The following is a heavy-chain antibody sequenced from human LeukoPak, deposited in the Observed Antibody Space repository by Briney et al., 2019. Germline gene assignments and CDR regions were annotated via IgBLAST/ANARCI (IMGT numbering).Heavy chain of an antibody. D-gene: IGHD2-15*01. CDR2: IRYDGSNK. Sequence: GGSLRLSCAASGFTFSSYGMHWVRQAPGKGLEWVAFIRYDGSNKYYADSVKGRFTISRDNSKNTLYLQMNSLRAEDTAVYYCARESPGYCSGGSCYYFDYWGQGTLVTVSS. V-gene: IGHV3-30*02. CDR1: GFTFSSYG. J-gene: IGHJ4*02. CDR3: ARESPGYCSGGSCYYFDY.